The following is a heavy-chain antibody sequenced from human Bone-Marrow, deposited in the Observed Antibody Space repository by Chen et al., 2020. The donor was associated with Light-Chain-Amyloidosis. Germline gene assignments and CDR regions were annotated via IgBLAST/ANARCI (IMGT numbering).Heavy chain of an antibody. CDR2: INPDSGAT. V-gene: IGHV1-2*02. D-gene: IGHD3-3*01. CDR1: GYTFTGSY. J-gene: IGHJ6*02. CDR3: ATVYQNDDFWGGSTSLYGMDV. Sequence: QVQLVQSGAEVKKPGVSVKVSCKVSGYTFTGSYIHWLRPAPGQGLEWMGWINPDSGATNYAQKFQGRVSLTRDTSVNTGYMELSRLRLDDTSVYYCATVYQNDDFWGGSTSLYGMDVWGQGTTVTVSS.